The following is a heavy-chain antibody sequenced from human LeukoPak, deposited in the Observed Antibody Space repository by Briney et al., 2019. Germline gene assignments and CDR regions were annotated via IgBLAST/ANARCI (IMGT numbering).Heavy chain of an antibody. V-gene: IGHV3-11*06. Sequence: GGSLRLSCAASELTLTNFYMSWIRQAPGKGLEWVSYITGGSGYTNYADSVKGRFTISRDNAKNTLYLQMNSLRAEDTAVYYCARGFSGGHDYWGQGTLVTVSS. CDR1: ELTLTNFY. CDR2: ITGGSGYT. D-gene: IGHD2-15*01. CDR3: ARGFSGGHDY. J-gene: IGHJ4*02.